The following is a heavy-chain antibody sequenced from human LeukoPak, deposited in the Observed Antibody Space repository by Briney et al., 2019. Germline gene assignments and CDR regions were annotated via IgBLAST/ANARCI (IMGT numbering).Heavy chain of an antibody. CDR3: ATPRPTAIFYYYGMDV. Sequence: ASVKVSCKVSGYTLTELSMHWVRQAPGKGLEWMGGFDPEDGETIYAQKFQGRVTMTEDTSTDTAYMELSSLRSEDTAVYYCATPRPTAIFYYYGMDVWGRGTTVTVSS. D-gene: IGHD2-21*02. CDR1: GYTLTELS. J-gene: IGHJ6*02. V-gene: IGHV1-24*01. CDR2: FDPEDGET.